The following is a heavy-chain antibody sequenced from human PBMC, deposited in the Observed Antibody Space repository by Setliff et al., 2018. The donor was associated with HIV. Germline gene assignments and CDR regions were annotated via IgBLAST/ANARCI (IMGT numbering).Heavy chain of an antibody. CDR2: IYHSGNT. CDR1: GYSLSSGFY. V-gene: IGHV4-38-2*01. CDR3: TRRTIWGDAFDV. Sequence: SETLSLTCSVSGYSLSSGFYWGWIRQAPGKGLEWIANIYHSGNTYNNPYLKSRVTMSLDTSKNQVSLRLTSVTAADTAIYYCTRRTIWGDAFDVWGQGTMVTVSS. J-gene: IGHJ3*01. D-gene: IGHD3-16*01.